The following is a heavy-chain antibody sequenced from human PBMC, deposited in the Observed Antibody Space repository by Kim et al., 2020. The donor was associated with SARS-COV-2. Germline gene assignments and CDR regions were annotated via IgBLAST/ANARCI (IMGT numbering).Heavy chain of an antibody. Sequence: ADSVKGRFTISRENAKNSLYLQMNSLRAEDTAVYYCARGTNYYYYYGMDVWGQGTMVTVSS. CDR3: ARGTNYYYYYGMDV. V-gene: IGHV3-11*05. J-gene: IGHJ6*02.